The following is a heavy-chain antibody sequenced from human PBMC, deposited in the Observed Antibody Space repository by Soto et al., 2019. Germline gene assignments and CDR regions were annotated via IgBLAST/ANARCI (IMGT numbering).Heavy chain of an antibody. CDR1: GYSFTNYW. Sequence: GEALKVSCKASGYSFTNYWIGWVRQKPGKGLEWMGIIYPGDSDTRHSPSFQGQVTISADKSISTAYLQWSSLKASDTAMYYCARFSIPGDYWGQGTLVTSPQ. CDR2: IYPGDSDT. V-gene: IGHV5-51*01. J-gene: IGHJ4*02. D-gene: IGHD1-20*01. CDR3: ARFSIPGDY.